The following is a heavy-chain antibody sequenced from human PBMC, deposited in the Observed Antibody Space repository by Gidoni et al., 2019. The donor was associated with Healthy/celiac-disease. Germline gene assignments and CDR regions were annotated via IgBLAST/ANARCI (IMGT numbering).Heavy chain of an antibody. Sequence: QVQLQQWGAGLLKPSETLSLTCAVYGGSFSGYYWSWIRQPPGKGLEWIGEINHSGSTNYNPSLKSRVTISVDTSKNQFSLKLSSVTAADTAVYYCARGGILTGYLNPFDYWGQGTLVTVSS. CDR3: ARGGILTGYLNPFDY. CDR2: INHSGST. J-gene: IGHJ4*02. CDR1: GGSFSGYY. V-gene: IGHV4-34*01. D-gene: IGHD3-9*01.